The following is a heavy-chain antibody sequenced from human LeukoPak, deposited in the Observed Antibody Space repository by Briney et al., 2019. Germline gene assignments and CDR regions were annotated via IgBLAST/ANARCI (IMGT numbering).Heavy chain of an antibody. CDR1: GFTFSSYS. CDR2: ISSSSSYI. V-gene: IGHV3-21*01. J-gene: IGHJ4*02. Sequence: GGSLRLSCAASGFTFSSYSMNWVRQAQGKGLEWVSSISSSSSYIYYADSVKGRFTISRDNAKNSLYLQMNSLRAEDTAVYYCARDKMATIFPLDYWGQGTLVTVSS. CDR3: ARDKMATIFPLDY. D-gene: IGHD5-24*01.